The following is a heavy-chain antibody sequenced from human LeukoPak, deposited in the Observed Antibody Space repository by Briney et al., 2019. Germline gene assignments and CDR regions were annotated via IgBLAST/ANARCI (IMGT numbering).Heavy chain of an antibody. CDR3: AGDKKGYGEYADFDY. CDR1: GFTFSSYA. CDR2: ISGSGGST. J-gene: IGHJ4*02. V-gene: IGHV3-23*01. D-gene: IGHD4-17*01. Sequence: GGSLRLSCAASGFTFSSYAMSWVRQAPGKGLEWVSAISGSGGSTYYADSVKGRFTISRDNSKNTLYLQMNSLRAEDTAVYYCAGDKKGYGEYADFDYWGQGTLVTVSS.